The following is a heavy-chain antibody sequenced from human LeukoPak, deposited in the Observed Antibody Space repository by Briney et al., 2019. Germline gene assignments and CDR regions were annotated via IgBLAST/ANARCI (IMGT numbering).Heavy chain of an antibody. CDR3: AKARSSWAGYFDS. V-gene: IGHV3-23*01. D-gene: IGHD2-2*01. CDR2: ITTRGGNT. CDR1: GFMFNMYA. J-gene: IGHJ4*02. Sequence: GGSLRLSCAGSGFMFNMYALCWVRQAPGKGLEWVSGITTRGGNTYYADSVRGRFTVSRDNSHNTLYLQMNSLRAEVTAIYYCAKARSSWAGYFDSWGQGMLVIVS.